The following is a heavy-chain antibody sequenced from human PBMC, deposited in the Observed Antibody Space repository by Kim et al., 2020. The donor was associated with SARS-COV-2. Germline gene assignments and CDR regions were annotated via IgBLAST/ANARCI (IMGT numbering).Heavy chain of an antibody. V-gene: IGHV3-23*01. J-gene: IGHJ4*02. Sequence: GGSLRLSCAASGFTFSSYSMSWVRQAPGMGLEWVSDVGGSGDNTHYADSVKGRFTISRDNSKNTVFLQMNSLRVEDTAIYYCTKGIAAIGSLAHDYWGQGALVTVSS. CDR3: TKGIAAIGSLAHDY. CDR1: GFTFSSYS. D-gene: IGHD6-13*01. CDR2: VGGSGDNT.